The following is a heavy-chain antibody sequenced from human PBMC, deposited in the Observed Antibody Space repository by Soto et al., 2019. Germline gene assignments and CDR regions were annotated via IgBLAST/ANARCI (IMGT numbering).Heavy chain of an antibody. V-gene: IGHV3-74*01. D-gene: IGHD2-15*01. CDR2: ITSDGSSP. CDR1: GFTFSSYW. CDR3: ARPTSLGGNPFDY. J-gene: IGHJ4*02. Sequence: EVQLVESGGGLVQPGGSLRLSCAASGFTFSSYWMHWVRQAPGKGLEWVSRITSDGSSPTYADSVRGRFTISRDNAKNTLYMQMKSLRAEDTAVYYCARPTSLGGNPFDYWGQGTLVTVSS.